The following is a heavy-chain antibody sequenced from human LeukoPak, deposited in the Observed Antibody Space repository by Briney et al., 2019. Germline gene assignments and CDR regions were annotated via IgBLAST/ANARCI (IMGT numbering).Heavy chain of an antibody. CDR2: ILYDGSNK. D-gene: IGHD2-21*02. J-gene: IGHJ4*02. CDR3: ARGGLLVTAIPGPFDY. CDR1: GFTFSSYG. Sequence: PGGALILSCAASGFTFSSYGMHWVRQAPGKGLEWVAVILYDGSNKYYADSVKGRFTISRDNSKNTLYLQMNSLRAEDTAVYYCARGGLLVTAIPGPFDYWGQGTLVTVSS. V-gene: IGHV3-33*01.